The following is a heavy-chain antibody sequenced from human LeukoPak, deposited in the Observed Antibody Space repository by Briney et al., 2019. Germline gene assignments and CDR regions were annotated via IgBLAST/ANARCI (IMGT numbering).Heavy chain of an antibody. CDR2: IYYSGNT. CDR1: GGSISSSSYY. V-gene: IGHV4-39*01. Sequence: SETLYLTCTVSGGSISSSSYYRGWIRQPPGKGLEWIGSIYYSGNTYYNPSLKSRVTISVDTSKNQFSLKLSSVTAADTAVYYCARLMGRGGTAYFDYWGQGTLVTVSS. D-gene: IGHD3-10*01. CDR3: ARLMGRGGTAYFDY. J-gene: IGHJ4*02.